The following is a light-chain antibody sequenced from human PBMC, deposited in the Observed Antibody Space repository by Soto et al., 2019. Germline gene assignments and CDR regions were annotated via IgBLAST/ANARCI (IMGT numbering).Light chain of an antibody. V-gene: IGKV3-20*01. CDR1: DTVMTF. CDR2: GAS. CDR3: HQYGSSPWT. Sequence: EVVLTQSPATLSLSPVELATLFFSATDTVMTFVDCYQPKPGQAPRLLIYGASNRATGIPDRFSGSGSGTDFTLTISRLEPEDFAVYYCHQYGSSPWTCGQGTKVDIK. J-gene: IGKJ1*01.